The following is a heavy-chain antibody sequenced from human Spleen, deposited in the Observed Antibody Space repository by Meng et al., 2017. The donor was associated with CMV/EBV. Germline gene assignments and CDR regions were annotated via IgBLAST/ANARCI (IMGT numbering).Heavy chain of an antibody. CDR2: INSDGSDI. CDR3: ARDPVGWELPFDY. J-gene: IGHJ4*02. V-gene: IGHV3-74*03. CDR1: GFTFSSYW. Sequence: GEFLKISCAAYGFTFSSYWMHWVRQAPGKGLVWVSSINSDGSDIKYADSVKGRFIISRDNAKNTLYLQMSGLRAEDTAVYYCARDPVGWELPFDYWGLGTLVTVSS. D-gene: IGHD1-26*01.